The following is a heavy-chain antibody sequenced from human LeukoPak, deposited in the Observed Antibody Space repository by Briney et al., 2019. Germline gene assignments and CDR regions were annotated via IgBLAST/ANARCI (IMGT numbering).Heavy chain of an antibody. CDR1: GGSISSYY. D-gene: IGHD6-13*01. J-gene: IGHJ5*02. Sequence: SETLSLTCTVSGGSISSYYWSWIRQPPGKGLEWIGYIYYSGSTNYNPSLKSRVTISVDTSKNQFSLKLSSVTAADTAVYYCARDQYSSSWYPKGWIDPWGQRTLVTVSS. V-gene: IGHV4-59*01. CDR2: IYYSGST. CDR3: ARDQYSSSWYPKGWIDP.